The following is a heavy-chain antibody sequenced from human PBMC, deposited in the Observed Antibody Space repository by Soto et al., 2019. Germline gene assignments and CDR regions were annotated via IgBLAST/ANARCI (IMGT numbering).Heavy chain of an antibody. CDR2: ISAHNGNT. J-gene: IGHJ4*02. D-gene: IGHD1-1*01. Sequence: QVHLVQSGAEVKKPGASVKVSCKGSGYAFTTYGITWVRQAPGQGLEGMGWISAHNGNTNYAQKLQGRVTVTRDTSTSTAYMELGSMRSEDTAVDYCARGRYGDYWGQGALVTVSS. CDR3: ARGRYGDY. V-gene: IGHV1-18*01. CDR1: GYAFTTYG.